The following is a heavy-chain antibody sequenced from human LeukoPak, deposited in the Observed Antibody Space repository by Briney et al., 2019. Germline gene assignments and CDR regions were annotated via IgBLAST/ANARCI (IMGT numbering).Heavy chain of an antibody. D-gene: IGHD6-19*01. Sequence: GGSLRLSCAASGFTFSSYSMNWVRQAPGKGLEWVSYISSSSSTIYYADSVKGRFTISRDNAKNSLYLQMNSLRAEDTAVYYCARDGGYSSGYYYYYMDVWGKGTTVTISS. CDR3: ARDGGYSSGYYYYYMDV. J-gene: IGHJ6*03. V-gene: IGHV3-48*01. CDR1: GFTFSSYS. CDR2: ISSSSSTI.